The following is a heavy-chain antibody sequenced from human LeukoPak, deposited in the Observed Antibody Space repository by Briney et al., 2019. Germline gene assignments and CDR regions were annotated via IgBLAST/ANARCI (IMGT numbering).Heavy chain of an antibody. CDR1: GGTFISYV. Sequence: SVKVSCKASGGTFISYVINWVRQAPGQGLEWMGGILPIFGTAIYAQHFQGRLTITADESTNSAYMELNRLRSDDTAVYYCARAEDQGRYFDWLPGFDPWGQGTLVTVSS. CDR2: ILPIFGTA. CDR3: ARAEDQGRYFDWLPGFDP. D-gene: IGHD3-9*01. V-gene: IGHV1-69*13. J-gene: IGHJ5*02.